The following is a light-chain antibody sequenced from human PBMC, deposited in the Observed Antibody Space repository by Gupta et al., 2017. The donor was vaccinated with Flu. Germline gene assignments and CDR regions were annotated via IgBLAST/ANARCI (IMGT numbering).Light chain of an antibody. CDR2: STN. Sequence: QTVVTQEPSLSVSPGGTVTLTCGLTSGSVSTSHYPGWYQQTPGQPPRTLIYSTNTRSSGVPARFSGSIRGNKAALTITGAQADDESHYHCVLYMGSGIWVFGGGTKVTGL. V-gene: IGLV8-61*01. CDR1: SGSVSTSHY. CDR3: VLYMGSGIWV. J-gene: IGLJ3*02.